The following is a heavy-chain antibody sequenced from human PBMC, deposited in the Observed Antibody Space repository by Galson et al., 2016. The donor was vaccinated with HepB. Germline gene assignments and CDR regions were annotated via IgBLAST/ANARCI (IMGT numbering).Heavy chain of an antibody. Sequence: SLRLSCAASGFTFSYYGMHWVRQAPSKGLEWVALIWYDGSKKYYAESVKGRLTISRDNSKNTLDLQMNSLRAEDTAVYYCARDGIPSPQDIGGRLPPPYYYGMDVWGQGTAVTVSS. CDR3: ARDGIPSPQDIGGRLPPPYYYGMDV. CDR2: IWYDGSKK. D-gene: IGHD5-12*01. V-gene: IGHV3-33*01. CDR1: GFTFSYYG. J-gene: IGHJ6*02.